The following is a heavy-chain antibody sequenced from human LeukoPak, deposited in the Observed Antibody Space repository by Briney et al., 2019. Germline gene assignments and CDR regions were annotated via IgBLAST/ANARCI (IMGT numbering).Heavy chain of an antibody. J-gene: IGHJ2*01. CDR2: ISSNGGGT. D-gene: IGHD2-2*01. Sequence: PGGSLRLSCSASGFIFSNYAMHWVRQAPGKGLEYVSAISSNGGGTYYADSVKGRFTISRDNAKNSLHLQMNSLRDEDTAVYYCARDIVVVSAAMVRLDLWGRGTLVTVSS. V-gene: IGHV3-64*04. CDR1: GFIFSNYA. CDR3: ARDIVVVSAAMVRLDL.